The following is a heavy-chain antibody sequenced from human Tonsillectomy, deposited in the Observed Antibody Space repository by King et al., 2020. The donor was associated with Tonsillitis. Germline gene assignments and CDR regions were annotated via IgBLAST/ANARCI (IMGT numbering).Heavy chain of an antibody. J-gene: IGHJ6*03. CDR1: GFTFSSYG. CDR2: ISYDGSNK. V-gene: IGHV3-30*18. Sequence: VQLVESGGGVVQPGRSLRLSCAASGFTFSSYGMHWVRQAPGTGLEWVAVISYDGSNKYYADSVKGRFTISRDNSKNTLYLQMNSLRAEDTAVYYCAKEAEGGYDFWSGYSPYYYYMDVWGKGTTVTVSS. D-gene: IGHD3-3*01. CDR3: AKEAEGGYDFWSGYSPYYYYMDV.